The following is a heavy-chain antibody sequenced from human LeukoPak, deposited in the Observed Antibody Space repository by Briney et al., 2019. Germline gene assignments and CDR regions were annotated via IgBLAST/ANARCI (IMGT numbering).Heavy chain of an antibody. CDR1: GGSFSGYY. CDR2: INHSGST. Sequence: KPLETLSLTCAVYGGSFSGYYWSWIRQPPGKGLEWIGEINHSGSTNYNPSLKSRVTISVDTSKNQFSLKLSSVTAADTAVYYCASVVVAAREYYYYYMDVWGKGTTVTVSS. V-gene: IGHV4-34*01. CDR3: ASVVVAAREYYYYYMDV. J-gene: IGHJ6*03. D-gene: IGHD2-15*01.